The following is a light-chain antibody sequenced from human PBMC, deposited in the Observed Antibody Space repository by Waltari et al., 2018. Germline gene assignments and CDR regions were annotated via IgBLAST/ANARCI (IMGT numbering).Light chain of an antibody. V-gene: IGLV1-47*01. Sequence: QSVLGQPPSASGTPGQRVTIPCSGSTYNNGNKFVYWYHQPPGPAPKLLIYRNNQRPSGVPDRFSGSKSGTSASLAISGLRSEDEADYYCASWDGSLGGVIFGGGTKLTVL. CDR3: ASWDGSLGGVI. CDR2: RNN. J-gene: IGLJ2*01. CDR1: TYNNGNKF.